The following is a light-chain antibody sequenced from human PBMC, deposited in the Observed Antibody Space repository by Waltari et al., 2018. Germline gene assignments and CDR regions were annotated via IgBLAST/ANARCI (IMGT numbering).Light chain of an antibody. CDR3: QQTFTTPVT. CDR2: AVS. Sequence: DVQMTQSPSSLSASVGDKVTITCRASQSIVAYLNWYHQKPGKAPDLLIYAVSNLQSGVPSRFSGRRAGTDFTLTISGLQPEDSGTYYCQQTFTTPVTFGGGTKIE. V-gene: IGKV1-39*01. J-gene: IGKJ4*01. CDR1: QSIVAY.